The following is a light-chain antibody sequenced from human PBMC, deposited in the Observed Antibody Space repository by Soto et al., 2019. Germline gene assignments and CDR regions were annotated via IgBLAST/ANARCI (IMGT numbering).Light chain of an antibody. CDR1: QSISSY. CDR2: AAS. V-gene: IGKV1-39*01. CDR3: QQSYSTPRT. Sequence: DIQMTQSPSSLSASVGDRVTITCRARQSISSYLNWYQQKPGKAPKLLIYAASSLQSGVPSRFSGSGSGTDFTLTISSLQPEDFAPYYCQQSYSTPRTFGQGTKVDTK. J-gene: IGKJ1*01.